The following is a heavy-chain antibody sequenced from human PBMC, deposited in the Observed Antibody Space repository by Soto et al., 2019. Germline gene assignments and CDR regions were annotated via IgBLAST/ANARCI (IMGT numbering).Heavy chain of an antibody. V-gene: IGHV3-23*01. CDR3: AKAGYCSSATCATRHYYMDV. D-gene: IGHD2-2*01. Sequence: PGGSLRLSCAASGFTFSSYAMGWVRQAPGKGLEWVSAISGSGGSTYYADSVKGRFTISRDNSKNTLYLQMNSLRAEDTAVYYCAKAGYCSSATCATRHYYMDVWGKGTTVTVSS. CDR2: ISGSGGST. J-gene: IGHJ6*03. CDR1: GFTFSSYA.